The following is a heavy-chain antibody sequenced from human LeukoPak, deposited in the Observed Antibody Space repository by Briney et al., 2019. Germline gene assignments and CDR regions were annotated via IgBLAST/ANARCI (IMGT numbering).Heavy chain of an antibody. Sequence: ASVKVSCKASGGTFSSYAISWVRQAPGQGLEWMGRIIPILGIANYAQKFQGRVTITADKSTSTAYMELSSLRSEDTAVYYCARDALKIPAIVGAILGYFQHWGQGTLVTVSS. CDR3: ARDALKIPAIVGAILGYFQH. CDR2: IIPILGIA. D-gene: IGHD1-26*01. J-gene: IGHJ1*01. CDR1: GGTFSSYA. V-gene: IGHV1-69*04.